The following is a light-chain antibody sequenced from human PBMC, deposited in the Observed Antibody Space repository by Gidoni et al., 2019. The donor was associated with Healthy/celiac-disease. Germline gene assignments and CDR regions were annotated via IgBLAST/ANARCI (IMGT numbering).Light chain of an antibody. CDR2: LDT. J-gene: IGLJ2*01. V-gene: IGLV3-1*01. Sequence: SYDLTQPPSVSVSPGQTASIPCSGDKLGEKYACWYQQKAGQSPVLVIYLDTKRPSGIPERFSGSNSGNTATLTISGTQAMDEADYFCQAWDSSTAVFGGGTKLTVL. CDR1: KLGEKY. CDR3: QAWDSSTAV.